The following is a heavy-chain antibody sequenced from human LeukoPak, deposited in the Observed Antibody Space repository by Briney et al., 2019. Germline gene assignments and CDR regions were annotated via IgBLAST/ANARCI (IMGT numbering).Heavy chain of an antibody. D-gene: IGHD5-18*01. CDR1: GFTVSANH. Sequence: GGSLRLSCAASGFTVSANHMNWVRQAPGKGLEWVAFIRYDGSNKYYADSVKGRFTISRDNSKNTLYLQMNSLRAEDTAVYYCAKDAERGYSYGPFDYWGQGTLVTVSS. J-gene: IGHJ4*02. V-gene: IGHV3-30*02. CDR3: AKDAERGYSYGPFDY. CDR2: IRYDGSNK.